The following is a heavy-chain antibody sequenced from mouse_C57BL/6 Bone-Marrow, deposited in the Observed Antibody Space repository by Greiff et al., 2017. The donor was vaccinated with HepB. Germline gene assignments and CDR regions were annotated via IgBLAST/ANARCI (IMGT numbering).Heavy chain of an antibody. V-gene: IGHV5-4*01. D-gene: IGHD2-4*01. CDR3: AREGLRRGY. CDR2: ISDGGSYT. Sequence: EVKVVESGGGLVQPGGSLKLSCAASGFTFSSYAMSWVRQTPEKRLEWVATISDGGSYTYYPDNVKGRFTISRDNAKNNLYLQMSHLKSEDTAMYYCAREGLRRGYWGQGTLVTVSA. J-gene: IGHJ3*01. CDR1: GFTFSSYA.